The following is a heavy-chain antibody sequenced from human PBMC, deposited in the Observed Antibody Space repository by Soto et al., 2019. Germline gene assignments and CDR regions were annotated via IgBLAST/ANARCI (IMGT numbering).Heavy chain of an antibody. D-gene: IGHD5-18*01. CDR2: INHSGST. Sequence: QVQLQQWGAGLLKPSETLSLTCAVYGGSFSGYYWSWIRQPPGKGLEWIGEINHSGSTNYNPSLKSRVTISVDTSKNQFSLKLSSVTAADTAVYYCASRGWIQLWSFSPWGQGTLVTVSS. V-gene: IGHV4-34*01. CDR3: ASRGWIQLWSFSP. CDR1: GGSFSGYY. J-gene: IGHJ5*02.